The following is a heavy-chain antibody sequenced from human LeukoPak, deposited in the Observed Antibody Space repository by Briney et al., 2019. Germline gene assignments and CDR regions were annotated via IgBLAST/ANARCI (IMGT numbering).Heavy chain of an antibody. D-gene: IGHD3-22*01. J-gene: IGHJ3*01. Sequence: SETLSLTCVVSGGFISSGGYYWGWIRHPPEKGLEWIGSVHHSGITYYNTSLKSRVTISVDKSKNQFSLELTSVTAADTAVHYCARNPPNYYDSSSRMGAFDVWGQGTMVTVSS. V-gene: IGHV4-39*01. CDR2: VHHSGIT. CDR1: GGFISSGGYY. CDR3: ARNPPNYYDSSSRMGAFDV.